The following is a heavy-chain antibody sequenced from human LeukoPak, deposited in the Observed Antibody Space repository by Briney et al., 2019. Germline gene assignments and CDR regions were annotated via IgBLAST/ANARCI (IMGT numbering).Heavy chain of an antibody. Sequence: ASVKVSCKASGYTFTSYGISWVRQAPGQGLEWMGWISAYNGNTNYAQKLQGRVTMTTDTSTSTAYMELRSLRSDDTAVYYCAAVSSSGWYFDYWGQGTLVTVSS. V-gene: IGHV1-18*01. J-gene: IGHJ4*02. CDR2: ISAYNGNT. D-gene: IGHD6-19*01. CDR3: AAVSSSGWYFDY. CDR1: GYTFTSYG.